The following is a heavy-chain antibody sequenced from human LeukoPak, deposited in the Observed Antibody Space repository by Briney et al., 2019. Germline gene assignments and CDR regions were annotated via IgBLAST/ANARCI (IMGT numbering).Heavy chain of an antibody. CDR3: ARFLWSPGALDY. CDR2: IYYSGST. Sequence: SETLSLTCTVSGGSISSYYWSWIRQPPGKGLEWIGYIYYSGSTNYNPSLKSRVTISVDTSKSQFSLKLNSVTAADTAVYYCARFLWSPGALDYWGQGTLVTVSS. J-gene: IGHJ4*02. V-gene: IGHV4-59*12. D-gene: IGHD1-26*01. CDR1: GGSISSYY.